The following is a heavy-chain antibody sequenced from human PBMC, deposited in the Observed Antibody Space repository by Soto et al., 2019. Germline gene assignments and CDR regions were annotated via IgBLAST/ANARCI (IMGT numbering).Heavy chain of an antibody. CDR2: IIPIFGTA. CDR3: ARALREYCSSTSCYYYYGMDV. Sequence: ASVKVSCKASGGTFSSYAISWVRQAPGQGLEWMGGIIPIFGTANYAQKFQGRVTITADKSTSTAYMELSRLRSEDTAVYYCARALREYCSSTSCYYYYGMDVWGQGTTVTVSS. D-gene: IGHD2-2*01. CDR1: GGTFSSYA. J-gene: IGHJ6*02. V-gene: IGHV1-69*06.